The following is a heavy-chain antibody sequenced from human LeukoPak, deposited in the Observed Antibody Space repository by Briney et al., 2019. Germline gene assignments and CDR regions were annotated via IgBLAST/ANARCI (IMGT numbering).Heavy chain of an antibody. V-gene: IGHV1-69*01. CDR1: GGTFSSYA. Sequence: SSVKVSCKASGGTFSSYAISWVRQAPGQGLEWMGGIIPIFGTANYAQKFQGRVTITADESTSTAYMELSSLRSEDTAVYYCARGGYDYVWGTKSYLDYWGQGTLVTVSS. J-gene: IGHJ4*02. CDR2: IIPIFGTA. CDR3: ARGGYDYVWGTKSYLDY. D-gene: IGHD3-16*01.